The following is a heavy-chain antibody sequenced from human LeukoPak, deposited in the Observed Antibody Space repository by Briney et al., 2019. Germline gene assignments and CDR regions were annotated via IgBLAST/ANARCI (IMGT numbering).Heavy chain of an antibody. CDR2: ISSDGDNT. CDR3: VKGWLQYLN. J-gene: IGHJ4*02. Sequence: GGFLRLSCSGSGFTFSSNGMNWVRQAPGKGLEYVSTISSDGDNTYYADSVKGRFTISRDNSKNTLYLQMSGLRGEDTAVYYCVKGWLQYLNWGQKTFFTVSS. CDR1: GFTFSSNG. D-gene: IGHD5-24*01. V-gene: IGHV3-64D*06.